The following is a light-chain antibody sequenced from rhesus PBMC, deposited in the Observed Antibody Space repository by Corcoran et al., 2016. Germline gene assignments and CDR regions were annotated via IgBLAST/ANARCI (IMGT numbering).Light chain of an antibody. CDR1: HEINNW. V-gene: IGKV1-69*01. Sequence: DIQMTQSPSSLSASVGVRVTITCRASHEINNWLAWYQQKPGKDPKLLLYSESHLEAGVPSRFSGGGSGTDFSLPIRSLQPEGVATYYCQHHDNSPFTFGPGTKLDIK. CDR3: QHHDNSPFT. CDR2: SES. J-gene: IGKJ3*01.